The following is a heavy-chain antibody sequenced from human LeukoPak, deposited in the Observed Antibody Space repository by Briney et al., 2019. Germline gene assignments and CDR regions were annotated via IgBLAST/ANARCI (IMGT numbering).Heavy chain of an antibody. D-gene: IGHD2-2*01. V-gene: IGHV3-23*01. CDR3: AKAGIVVVPAAHFDY. CDR1: GFTFSNYG. J-gene: IGHJ4*02. CDR2: ISGSGGST. Sequence: GGSLRLSCAASGFTFSNYGMNWVRQAPGKGLEWVSGISGSGGSTYYADSVKGRFTISRDNSKNTLYLQMNSLRAEDTAVYYCAKAGIVVVPAAHFDYWGQGTLVTVSS.